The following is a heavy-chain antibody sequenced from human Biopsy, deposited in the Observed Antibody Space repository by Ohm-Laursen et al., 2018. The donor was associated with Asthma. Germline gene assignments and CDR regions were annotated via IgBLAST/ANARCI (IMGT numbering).Heavy chain of an antibody. CDR2: IWYDGSNK. CDR1: GFTFSSYG. Sequence: SLRLSCTASGFTFSSYGMHWVRQAPGKGLEWVAVIWYDGSNKYYADSVKGRFTISRDHSKNTLYLQMNSLRAEDTAVYYCARDAWELQKPYAYYFDYWGQGTLVTVSS. J-gene: IGHJ4*02. D-gene: IGHD1-26*01. V-gene: IGHV3-33*01. CDR3: ARDAWELQKPYAYYFDY.